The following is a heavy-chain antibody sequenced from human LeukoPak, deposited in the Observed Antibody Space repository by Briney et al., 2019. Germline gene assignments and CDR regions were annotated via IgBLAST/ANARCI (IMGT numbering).Heavy chain of an antibody. CDR2: ISYSGGT. CDR3: ARTPKTVKNYYYMDV. V-gene: IGHV4-59*01. Sequence: PSETLSLTCTVSGGSINNYYWTWIRQPPGKGLEWLGYISYSGGTSYIPSLKSRVTISVDTSKNQFSLKVSSVTAANTAVYYCARTPKTVKNYYYMDVWGKGTTVTISS. D-gene: IGHD4-17*01. CDR1: GGSINNYY. J-gene: IGHJ6*03.